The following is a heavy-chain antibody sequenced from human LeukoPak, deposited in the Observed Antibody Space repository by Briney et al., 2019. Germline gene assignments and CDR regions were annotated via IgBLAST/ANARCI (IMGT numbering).Heavy chain of an antibody. CDR1: GFTFSTYA. CDR3: AKANWVSNADAVS. J-gene: IGHJ4*02. V-gene: IGHV3-23*01. D-gene: IGHD1-1*01. CDR2: LRGNGDT. Sequence: GGSLRLSCAASGFTFSTYAMSWVREAPARGLEWVSSLRGNGDTFYADSVKGRFTLSRDDSRNTVYLQLNNLRVEDTDVYYCAKANWVSNADAVSWGQGTVVTVSS.